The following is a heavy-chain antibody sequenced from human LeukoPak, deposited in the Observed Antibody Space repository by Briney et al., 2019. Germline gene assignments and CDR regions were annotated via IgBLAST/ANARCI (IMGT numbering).Heavy chain of an antibody. D-gene: IGHD3-22*01. CDR1: GFTFSSDW. CDR2: ISSSSSTI. V-gene: IGHV3-48*04. CDR3: AREIYYDTSGYYGSVY. Sequence: PGGSLRLSCAASGFTFSSDWMSWVRQAPGKGLEWVSYISSSSSTIYYADSVKGRFTTSRDNAKNSLYLQMNSLRAEDSAVYYCAREIYYDTSGYYGSVYWGQGTLVTVSS. J-gene: IGHJ4*02.